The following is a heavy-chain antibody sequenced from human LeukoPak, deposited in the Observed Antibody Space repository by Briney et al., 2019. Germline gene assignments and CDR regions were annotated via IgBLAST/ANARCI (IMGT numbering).Heavy chain of an antibody. Sequence: SETLSLTCTVSGGSISSGGYYWSWIRQPPGKGLEWIGYIYHSGSTYYNPSLKSRVTISVDRSKYQFSLKLSSVTAADTAVYYCARSSFHCSSTSCYWFDPWGQGTLVTVSS. CDR1: GGSISSGGYY. CDR3: ARSSFHCSSTSCYWFDP. J-gene: IGHJ5*02. V-gene: IGHV4-30-2*01. D-gene: IGHD2-2*01. CDR2: IYHSGST.